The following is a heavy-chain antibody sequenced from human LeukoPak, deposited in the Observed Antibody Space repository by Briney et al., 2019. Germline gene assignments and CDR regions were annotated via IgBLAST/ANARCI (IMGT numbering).Heavy chain of an antibody. V-gene: IGHV3-33*01. J-gene: IGHJ4*02. CDR1: GFSISDYG. Sequence: HPGGSLRLSCAASGFSISDYGMHWVRQAPGKGLEWVACVWYDGSNEKYADSVKGRFTISRDNSKNTLYLHMSTLRAEDTAVYWCARDGDNGINRLRRAFDYWGQGTLVTVSS. CDR3: ARDGDNGINRLRRAFDY. D-gene: IGHD5-24*01. CDR2: VWYDGSNE.